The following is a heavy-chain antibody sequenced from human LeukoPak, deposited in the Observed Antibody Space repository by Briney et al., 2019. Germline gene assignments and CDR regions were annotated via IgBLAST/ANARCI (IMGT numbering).Heavy chain of an antibody. CDR3: ARQPLIAAAGTDRYYYYGMDV. CDR2: ISNSGNT. J-gene: IGHJ6*02. CDR1: GGSISGYY. V-gene: IGHV4-59*08. Sequence: KTSETLSLTCTVSGGSISGYYWSWIRQPPGKGLEWIGYISNSGNTNYNPSLKSRLTISVDTSKNHFSLKLSSVTAADTAVYYCARQPLIAAAGTDRYYYYGMDVWGQGTTVTVSS. D-gene: IGHD6-13*01.